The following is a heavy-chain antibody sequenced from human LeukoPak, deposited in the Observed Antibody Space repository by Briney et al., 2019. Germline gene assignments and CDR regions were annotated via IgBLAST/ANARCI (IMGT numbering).Heavy chain of an antibody. Sequence: PSQTLSLTCTVSGGSISSGGYYWSWIRQHPGKGLEWIGYIYYSGSTNYNPSLKSRVTISVDTSKNQFSLKLSSVTAADTAVYYCARGYDFWSGLYYFDYWGQGTLVTVSS. D-gene: IGHD3-3*01. CDR2: IYYSGST. J-gene: IGHJ4*02. CDR1: GGSISSGGYY. V-gene: IGHV4-31*03. CDR3: ARGYDFWSGLYYFDY.